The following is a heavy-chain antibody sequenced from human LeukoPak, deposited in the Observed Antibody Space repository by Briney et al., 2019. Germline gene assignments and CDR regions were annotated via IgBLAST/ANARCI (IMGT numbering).Heavy chain of an antibody. CDR1: GYTFTSYA. Sequence: GASVKVSCKASGYTFTSYAMHWVRQAPGQRLEWMGWINAGNDNTEYSQKFQGRVTITRGTSASTAYMELSSLRSEDTAVYYCARDLGYCTGGTCYPNWFDPWGQGTLVTVSS. CDR2: INAGNDNT. V-gene: IGHV1-3*01. J-gene: IGHJ5*02. D-gene: IGHD2-15*01. CDR3: ARDLGYCTGGTCYPNWFDP.